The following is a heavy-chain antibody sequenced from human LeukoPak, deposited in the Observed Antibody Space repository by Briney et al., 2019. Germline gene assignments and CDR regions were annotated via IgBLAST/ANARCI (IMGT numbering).Heavy chain of an antibody. CDR3: ARIGYRSSSFDY. CDR2: INQDVSVK. V-gene: IGHV3-7*05. Sequence: GGSLRLSCAASGFTFTSYWMSWVRQAPGKGLERVANINQDVSVKYYVDSVKGRFTTSRDNAKNSLYLQINSLRAEDTAVYYCARIGYRSSSFDYWGQGTLVTVSS. D-gene: IGHD6-13*01. J-gene: IGHJ4*02. CDR1: GFTFTSYW.